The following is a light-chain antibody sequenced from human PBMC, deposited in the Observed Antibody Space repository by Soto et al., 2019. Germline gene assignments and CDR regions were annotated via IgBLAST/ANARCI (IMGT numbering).Light chain of an antibody. CDR1: QSISSY. J-gene: IGKJ1*01. CDR2: AAS. CDR3: QNSYSTPGT. V-gene: IGKV1-39*01. Sequence: DIQMTQSPSSLSASVGDRVTITCRASQSISSYLNWYQQKPGKAPKLLIYAASSLQSGVPSRFTGSGSRTDFTLTTSSLQPEDFETYYSQNSYSTPGTPGPGTKV.